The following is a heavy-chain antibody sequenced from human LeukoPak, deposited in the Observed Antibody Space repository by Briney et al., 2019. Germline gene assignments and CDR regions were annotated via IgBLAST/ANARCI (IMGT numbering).Heavy chain of an antibody. J-gene: IGHJ2*01. V-gene: IGHV3-11*01. CDR1: GFTVSSNY. Sequence: GGSLRLSCAASGFTVSSNYMSWVRQAPGKGLEWVSYISSSGSTIYYADSVKGRFTISRDNAKNSLYLQMNSLRAEDTAVYYCARDGAAAKYFDLWGRGTLVTVSS. D-gene: IGHD6-13*01. CDR3: ARDGAAAKYFDL. CDR2: ISSSGSTI.